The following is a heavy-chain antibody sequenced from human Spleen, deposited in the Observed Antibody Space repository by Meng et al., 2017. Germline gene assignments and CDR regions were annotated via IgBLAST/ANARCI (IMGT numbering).Heavy chain of an antibody. Sequence: GGSLRLSCAASGFTFSSYAMHWVRQAPGKGLEWVAVISYDGTNKYYADSVKGRFTISRDNSKNTVYLQMNNLRAQDTAIYYYAKEIRPNDYWGQGTLVTVSS. CDR2: ISYDGTNK. CDR3: AKEIRPNDY. V-gene: IGHV3-30*07. CDR1: GFTFSSYA. J-gene: IGHJ4*02. D-gene: IGHD3-16*01.